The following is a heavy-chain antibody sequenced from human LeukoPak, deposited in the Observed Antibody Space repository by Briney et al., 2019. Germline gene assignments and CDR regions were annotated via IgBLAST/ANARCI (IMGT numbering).Heavy chain of an antibody. CDR3: ARDNRFGEFSNWFDP. J-gene: IGHJ5*02. Sequence: GGSLRLSCAASGFTFSSYWMSWVRQAPGKGLEWVANIKQDGSEKYYVDSVKGRFTISRDNAKNSLYLQMNSLRAEDTAVYYCARDNRFGEFSNWFDPWGQGTLVTVSS. CDR1: GFTFSSYW. CDR2: IKQDGSEK. D-gene: IGHD3-10*01. V-gene: IGHV3-7*01.